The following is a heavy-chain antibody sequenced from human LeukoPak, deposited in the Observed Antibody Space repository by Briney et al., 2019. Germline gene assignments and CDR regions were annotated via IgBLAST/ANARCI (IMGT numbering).Heavy chain of an antibody. V-gene: IGHV3-48*03. CDR1: GFSFGIFE. CDR2: ISSSGSTI. CDR3: VKPYYFSSGSLN. Sequence: GGSLRLSCAASGFSFGIFEMNWVRQAPGKGLEWVSYISSSGSTIYYADSVKGRFIISRDNAKNSLHLQMNSLRAEDTAVYYCVKPYYFSSGSLNWGQGTLVTVSS. J-gene: IGHJ4*02. D-gene: IGHD3-10*01.